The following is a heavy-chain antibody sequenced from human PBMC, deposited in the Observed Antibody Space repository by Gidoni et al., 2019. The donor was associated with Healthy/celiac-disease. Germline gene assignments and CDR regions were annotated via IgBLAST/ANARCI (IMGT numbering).Heavy chain of an antibody. V-gene: IGHV5-51*01. J-gene: IGHJ6*02. CDR3: ARHRTTSNTPYYYGMDV. Sequence: EVQLVQYGAEAKKPGESLKISCKGSGYSVTSYGIGWVRQMPGKGLEWMGSIYPGDSDTSYSPSFQGQVTISADKSISTAYLQWSSLKASDTAMYYCARHRTTSNTPYYYGMDVWSQGTTVTVSS. CDR1: GYSVTSYG. CDR2: IYPGDSDT. D-gene: IGHD2-2*02.